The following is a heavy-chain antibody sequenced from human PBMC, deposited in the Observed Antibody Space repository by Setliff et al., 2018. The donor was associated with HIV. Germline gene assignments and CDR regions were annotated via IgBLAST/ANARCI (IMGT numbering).Heavy chain of an antibody. J-gene: IGHJ5*02. CDR2: ISAYNGNT. Sequence: ASVKVSCKASGYTFTSYGISWVRQAPGQGLEWMGWISAYNGNTNYAQQLQGSFTLTTDTSTSTAYMELRSLRSDDTAVYYCARFAVAGTKLSDTWGQGTLVTVSS. CDR3: ARFAVAGTKLSDT. CDR1: GYTFTSYG. D-gene: IGHD6-19*01. V-gene: IGHV1-18*01.